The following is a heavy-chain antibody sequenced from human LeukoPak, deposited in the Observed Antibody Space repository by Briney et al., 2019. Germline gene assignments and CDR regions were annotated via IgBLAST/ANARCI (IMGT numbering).Heavy chain of an antibody. D-gene: IGHD3-9*01. Sequence: PGGSLRLSCAASGFTFSSYEMNWVRQAPGKGLEWVSAISGSGGSTYYADSVKGRFTISRDNSKNTLYLQMNSLRAEDTAVYYCAKIDRPGIDILSIGCYFDYWGQGTLVTVSS. CDR2: ISGSGGST. J-gene: IGHJ4*02. CDR1: GFTFSSYE. V-gene: IGHV3-23*01. CDR3: AKIDRPGIDILSIGCYFDY.